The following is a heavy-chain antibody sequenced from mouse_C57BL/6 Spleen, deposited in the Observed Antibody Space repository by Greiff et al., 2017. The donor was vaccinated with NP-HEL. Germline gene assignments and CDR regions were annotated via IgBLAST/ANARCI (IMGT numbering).Heavy chain of an antibody. CDR2: IYPGDGDT. J-gene: IGHJ1*03. Sequence: VQLQQSGAELVKPGASVKISCKASGYAFSSYWMNWVKQRPGKGLEWIGQIYPGDGDTNYNGKFKGKATLTADKSSSTAYMQLSSLTSEDSAVYFCARNDYGYWYFDVWGTGTTVTVSS. V-gene: IGHV1-80*01. CDR3: ARNDYGYWYFDV. D-gene: IGHD2-4*01. CDR1: GYAFSSYW.